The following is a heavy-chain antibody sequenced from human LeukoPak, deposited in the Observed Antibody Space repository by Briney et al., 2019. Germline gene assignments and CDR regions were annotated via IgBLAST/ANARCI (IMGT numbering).Heavy chain of an antibody. Sequence: PSETLSLTCTVSGGSISSYYWNWIRQPPGKGLEWIGYIYYSGSTNYNPSLKSRVTISVDTSKNQFSLKLSSVTAADTAVYYCARAPSRAPNVWFDPWGQGTLVTVSS. CDR1: GGSISSYY. J-gene: IGHJ5*02. V-gene: IGHV4-59*01. CDR3: ARAPSRAPNVWFDP. CDR2: IYYSGST.